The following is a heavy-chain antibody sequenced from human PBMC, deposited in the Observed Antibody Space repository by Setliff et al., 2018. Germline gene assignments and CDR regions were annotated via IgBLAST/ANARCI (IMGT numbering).Heavy chain of an antibody. CDR2: IYNNGSP. V-gene: IGHV4-39*07. Sequence: SETLSLTCTVSGGSISSSSYYWGWIRQPPGKGLEWIGSIYNNGSPYYNPSLKSRVTMSVDTSKSQVSLKLSSVTAADTGVYYCVRGYGSGSYPYYYGMDVWGQGTTVTVSS. D-gene: IGHD3-10*01. CDR3: VRGYGSGSYPYYYGMDV. J-gene: IGHJ6*02. CDR1: GGSISSSSYY.